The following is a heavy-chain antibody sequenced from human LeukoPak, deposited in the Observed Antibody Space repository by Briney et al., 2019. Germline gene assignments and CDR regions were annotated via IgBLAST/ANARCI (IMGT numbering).Heavy chain of an antibody. CDR2: IIPILGIA. J-gene: IGHJ3*02. D-gene: IGHD2-2*01. V-gene: IGHV1-69*02. Sequence: SVKVSCKASGGTLSSYTISWVRQAPGRGLEWMGRIIPILGIANYAQKFQGRVTITADKSTSTAYMELSSLRSEDTAVYYCASPRALYCSSTSCQTANGAFDIWGQGTMVTVSS. CDR1: GGTLSSYT. CDR3: ASPRALYCSSTSCQTANGAFDI.